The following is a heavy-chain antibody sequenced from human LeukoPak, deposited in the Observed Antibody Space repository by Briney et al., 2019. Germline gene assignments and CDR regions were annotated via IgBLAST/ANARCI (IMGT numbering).Heavy chain of an antibody. CDR1: GFSFSTYW. V-gene: IGHV3-74*03. J-gene: IGHJ4*02. D-gene: IGHD6-13*01. Sequence: PGGSLRLSCAASGFSFSTYWMHWVRQAPGKGPVGVSSMNSDGSNTMYADSVKGRVTSSRDNVKNTLYLQMSSLKVDDTAVYYCVRGSKFSSNWFVHYWGEGTLVTVSS. CDR3: VRGSKFSSNWFVHY. CDR2: MNSDGSNT.